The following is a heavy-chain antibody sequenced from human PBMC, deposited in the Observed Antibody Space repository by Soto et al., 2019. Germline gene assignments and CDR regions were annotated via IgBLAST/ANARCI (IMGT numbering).Heavy chain of an antibody. D-gene: IGHD3-16*01. CDR2: INPSGGFT. CDR1: GYTFTSYY. Sequence: ASVKVSCKASGYTFTSYYMHWVLQAPGQGLEWMGIINPSGGFTSYAQKFQGRVTMTRDTSTSTVYMELSSLRSEDTAVYYCAALPDSDYSASHASCYRWGQGTMVTVAS. CDR3: AALPDSDYSASHASCYR. V-gene: IGHV1-46*01. J-gene: IGHJ1*01.